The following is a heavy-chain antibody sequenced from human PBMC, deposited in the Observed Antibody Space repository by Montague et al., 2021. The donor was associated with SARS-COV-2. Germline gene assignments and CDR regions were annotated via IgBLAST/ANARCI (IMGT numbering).Heavy chain of an antibody. CDR3: ARASDSYLSGTQYFDP. CDR2: IYYSGST. V-gene: IGHV4-59*01. CDR1: GGSISSYY. J-gene: IGHJ2*01. Sequence: SETLSLTCTVSGGSISSYYWSWIRQPPGKALEWIGYIYYSGSTNYNPSLNSRVTISVDTSKNQFSLKLTSVTAADTAVYFCARASDSYLSGTQYFDPWGRGTLVTVSS. D-gene: IGHD5-18*01.